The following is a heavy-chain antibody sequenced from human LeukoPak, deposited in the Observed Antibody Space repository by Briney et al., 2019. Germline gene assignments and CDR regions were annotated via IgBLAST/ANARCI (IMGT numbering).Heavy chain of an antibody. CDR3: ARDGGSPIVVMTAAYFDY. J-gene: IGHJ4*02. D-gene: IGHD2-21*02. CDR1: GFTFSTYS. Sequence: GGSLRLSCAASGFTFSTYSMNWVRQAPGKGLEWVAVISHDGGNKSYADSVKGRFTISRDNSKKTLYLQMSSLRVEDTAVYYCARDGGSPIVVMTAAYFDYWGQGTLVTVSS. CDR2: ISHDGGNK. V-gene: IGHV3-30*03.